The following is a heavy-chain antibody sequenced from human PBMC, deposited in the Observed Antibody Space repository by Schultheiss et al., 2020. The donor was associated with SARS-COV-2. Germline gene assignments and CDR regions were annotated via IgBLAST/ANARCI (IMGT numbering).Heavy chain of an antibody. D-gene: IGHD6-19*01. CDR1: GGSISSYY. CDR3: AREADRVRDSSGRRGSLDY. V-gene: IGHV4-4*07. Sequence: SQTLSLTCTVSGGSISSYYWSWIRQPPGKGLEWIGRIYTSGSTNYNPSLKSRVTISVDTSKNQFSLKLSSVTPEDTAVYYCAREADRVRDSSGRRGSLDYWGQGTLVTVSS. CDR2: IYTSGST. J-gene: IGHJ4*02.